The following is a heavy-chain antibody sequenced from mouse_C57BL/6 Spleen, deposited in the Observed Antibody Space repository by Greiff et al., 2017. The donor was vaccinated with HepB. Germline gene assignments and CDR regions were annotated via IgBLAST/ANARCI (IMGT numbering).Heavy chain of an antibody. J-gene: IGHJ1*03. V-gene: IGHV1-7*01. Sequence: QVQLQQSGAELAKPGASVKLSCKASGYTFTSYWMHWVKQRPGQGLEWIGYINPSSGYTKYNQKFKDKATLTADKSSSTAYMQLSILTDEDSAVYYCARSDYYSNPYWYFDVWGTGTTVTVSS. CDR2: INPSSGYT. D-gene: IGHD2-5*01. CDR3: ARSDYYSNPYWYFDV. CDR1: GYTFTSYW.